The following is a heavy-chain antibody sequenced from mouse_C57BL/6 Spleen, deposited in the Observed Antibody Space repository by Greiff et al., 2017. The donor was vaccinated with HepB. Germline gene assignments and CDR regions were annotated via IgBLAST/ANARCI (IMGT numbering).Heavy chain of an antibody. CDR3: ARYPVVATRYFDV. CDR1: GYTFTNYW. J-gene: IGHJ1*03. V-gene: IGHV1-63*01. D-gene: IGHD1-1*01. Sequence: VQLQQSGAELVRPGTSVKMSCKASGYTFTNYWIGWAKQRPGHGLEWIGDIYPGGGYTNYNEKFKGKATLTADKSSSTAYLQFSSLTSEDSAIYYCARYPVVATRYFDVWGTGTTVTVSS. CDR2: IYPGGGYT.